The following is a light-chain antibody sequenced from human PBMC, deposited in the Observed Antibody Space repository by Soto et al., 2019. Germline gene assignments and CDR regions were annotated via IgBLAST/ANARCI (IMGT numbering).Light chain of an antibody. J-gene: IGKJ2*02. CDR3: QQYSTYSRT. CDR2: QAS. Sequence: DIQMTQSPSTLSASVGDRVTITCRASQTISTWLAWYQHKPGTAPKLLIYQASSLEPGVPSRFSGSGSGTEFTLTISSLQPDDFATYYCQQYSTYSRTFGQGTKVETK. V-gene: IGKV1-5*03. CDR1: QTISTW.